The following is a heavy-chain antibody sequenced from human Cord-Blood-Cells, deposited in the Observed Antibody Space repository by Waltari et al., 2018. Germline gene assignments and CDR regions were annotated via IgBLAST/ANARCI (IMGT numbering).Heavy chain of an antibody. CDR1: GFTFSSYG. CDR2: ISYDGSNK. J-gene: IGHJ4*02. D-gene: IGHD3-3*01. V-gene: IGHV3-30*18. Sequence: QVQLVESGGGVVQPGRSLRLSCAASGFTFSSYGMHWVRQAPGKGREWVAVISYDGSNKYYAESVKGRFTISRDNSKNTLYLQMNSLRAEDTAVYYCAKRGLDFWSGYYDYWGQGTLVTVSS. CDR3: AKRGLDFWSGYYDY.